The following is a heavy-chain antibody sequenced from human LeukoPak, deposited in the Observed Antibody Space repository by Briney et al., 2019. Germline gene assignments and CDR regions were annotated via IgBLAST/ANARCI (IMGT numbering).Heavy chain of an antibody. V-gene: IGHV3-7*01. CDR1: GITFRNYW. CDR3: ATEPGIGYAFDI. Sequence: GGSLRLSCVASGITFRNYWMSWVRQAPGKGLEWVANINPDGSEKNYAHSVKGRFTISRDNAKNSVSLQMNSLTAQDTAVYYCATEPGIGYAFDIWGQGTVVTVSS. D-gene: IGHD3-10*01. J-gene: IGHJ3*02. CDR2: INPDGSEK.